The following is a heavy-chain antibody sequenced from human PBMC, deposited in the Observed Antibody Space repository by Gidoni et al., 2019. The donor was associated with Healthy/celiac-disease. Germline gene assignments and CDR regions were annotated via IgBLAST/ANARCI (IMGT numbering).Heavy chain of an antibody. V-gene: IGHV3-48*01. J-gene: IGHJ3*02. Sequence: EVQLVESGGSLVQPGGFLRLSCAASGFTFSSYSMYWVRQAPGKGLEWVSYISSSSSTIYYADSVKGRFTISRDNAKNSLYLQMNSLRAEDTAVYYCARVAEMATISDAFDIWGQGTMVTVSS. CDR1: GFTFSSYS. CDR3: ARVAEMATISDAFDI. D-gene: IGHD5-12*01. CDR2: ISSSSSTI.